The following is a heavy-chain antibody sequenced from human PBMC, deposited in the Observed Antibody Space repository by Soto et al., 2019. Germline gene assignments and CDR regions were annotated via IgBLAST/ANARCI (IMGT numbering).Heavy chain of an antibody. D-gene: IGHD3-16*01. CDR1: GGTFSSYA. J-gene: IGHJ5*02. V-gene: IGHV1-69*06. CDR2: IIPIFGTA. CDR3: ARGLNLLVLGEWFDP. Sequence: GASVKVSCKASGGTFSSYAISWVRQAPGQGLEWMGGIIPIFGTANYAQKFQGRVTITADKSTSTAYMELSSLRSEDTAVYYCARGLNLLVLGEWFDPWGQGTLVTVSS.